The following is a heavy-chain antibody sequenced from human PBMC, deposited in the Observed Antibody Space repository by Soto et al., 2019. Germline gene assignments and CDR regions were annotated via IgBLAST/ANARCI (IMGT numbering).Heavy chain of an antibody. CDR2: IYYSGST. CDR1: GGSISSYY. V-gene: IGHV4-59*01. Sequence: SETLSLTCTVSGGSISSYYWSWIRQPPGKGLEWIGYIYYSGSTNYNPSLKSRVTISVDTSKNQFSLKLSSVTAADTAVYYCARATGGSYYDILTGRSIKPSNYYGMDVWGQGTTVTVSS. D-gene: IGHD3-9*01. CDR3: ARATGGSYYDILTGRSIKPSNYYGMDV. J-gene: IGHJ6*02.